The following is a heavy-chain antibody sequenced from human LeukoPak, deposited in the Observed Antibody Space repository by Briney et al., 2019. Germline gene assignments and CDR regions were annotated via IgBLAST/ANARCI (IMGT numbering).Heavy chain of an antibody. D-gene: IGHD3-22*01. V-gene: IGHV4-59*01. CDR1: DGSISSYY. CDR3: ARWGHFDTSGYFIVDY. J-gene: IGHJ4*02. Sequence: SETLSLTCTISDGSISSYYWNWIRQSPGKGLEWIGHIHYSGSTHYNPSLQSRVSISIDTSKNHFSLNLRSVTAVDTAVYYCARWGHFDTSGYFIVDYWGQGTLVTVSS. CDR2: IHYSGST.